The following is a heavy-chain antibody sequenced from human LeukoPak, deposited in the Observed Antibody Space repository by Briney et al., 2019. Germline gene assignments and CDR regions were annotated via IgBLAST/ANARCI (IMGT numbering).Heavy chain of an antibody. D-gene: IGHD3-10*01. V-gene: IGHV4-34*01. J-gene: IGHJ5*02. CDR2: INHSGGT. CDR3: ARDPPYGS. CDR1: GGSFSGYS. Sequence: SETLSLTCAVYGGSFSGYSWNWIRQPPVKGLEWIGEINHSGGTNYNPSLKSRVTISVDTSKKQFSLKLSSVTAADTAVYYCARDPPYGSWGQGTLVTVSS.